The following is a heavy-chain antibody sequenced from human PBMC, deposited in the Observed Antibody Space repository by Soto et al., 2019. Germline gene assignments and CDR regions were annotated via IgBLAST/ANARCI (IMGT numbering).Heavy chain of an antibody. Sequence: PGESLKISCKGSGYSFTSYWIGWVRQMPGKGLEWMGIIYPGDSDTRYSPSFQGQVTISADKSISTAYLQWSSLKASDTAMYYYARLLSYNWNPSGLDYYYYYGMDVWGQGTTVTVSS. CDR1: GYSFTSYW. J-gene: IGHJ6*02. CDR2: IYPGDSDT. V-gene: IGHV5-51*01. CDR3: ARLLSYNWNPSGLDYYYYYGMDV. D-gene: IGHD1-20*01.